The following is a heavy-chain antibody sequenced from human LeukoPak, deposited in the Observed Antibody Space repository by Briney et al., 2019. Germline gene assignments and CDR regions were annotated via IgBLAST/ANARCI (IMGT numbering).Heavy chain of an antibody. CDR3: ARVPHYYGSGSYSYQDAFDI. J-gene: IGHJ3*02. Sequence: SETLSLTCTVSGGSISSYYWSWTRQPAGKGLEWIGRIYTSGSTNYNPSLKSRVTMSVDTSKNQFSLKLSSVAAADTAVYYCARVPHYYGSGSYSYQDAFDIWGQGTTVTVSS. D-gene: IGHD3-10*01. CDR2: IYTSGST. V-gene: IGHV4-4*07. CDR1: GGSISSYY.